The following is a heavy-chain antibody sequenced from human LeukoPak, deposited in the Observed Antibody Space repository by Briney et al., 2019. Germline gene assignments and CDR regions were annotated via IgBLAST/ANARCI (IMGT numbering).Heavy chain of an antibody. CDR1: GLTGSHNY. CDR2: IHTSGDT. CDR3: ARTQHDIVVVVAAISGWFDP. Sequence: EGSLRLSCAASGLTGSHNYVSWVRQAPGKGLEWVSAIHTSGDTCYADSVKGRFTISRDNSKNTLYLQMNSLRAEDTAVYYCARTQHDIVVVVAAISGWFDPWGQGTLVTVSS. V-gene: IGHV3-53*01. J-gene: IGHJ5*02. D-gene: IGHD2-15*01.